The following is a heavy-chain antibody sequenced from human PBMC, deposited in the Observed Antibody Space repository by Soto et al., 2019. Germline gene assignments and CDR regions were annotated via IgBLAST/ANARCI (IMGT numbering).Heavy chain of an antibody. CDR2: INAGNGNT. D-gene: IGHD6-19*01. V-gene: IGHV1-3*01. J-gene: IGHJ4*02. CDR1: GYTFTSYA. CDR3: ARTVGPNRWLVLGPPREATFGH. Sequence: ASVKVSCKASGYTFTSYAMHWVRQAPGQRLQWMGWINAGNGNTKYSQKFQGRVTIIRDTSANTAYIEQSSLRSEDTAVYYCARTVGPNRWLVLGPPREATFGHWGQGTLVSV.